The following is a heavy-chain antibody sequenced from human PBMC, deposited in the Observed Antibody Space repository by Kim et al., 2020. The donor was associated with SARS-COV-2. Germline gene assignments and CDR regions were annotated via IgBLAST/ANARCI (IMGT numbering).Heavy chain of an antibody. V-gene: IGHV4-31*03. CDR1: GGSISSGGYY. CDR3: ARATTTIFGVVSEFDY. CDR2: IYYSGST. J-gene: IGHJ4*02. D-gene: IGHD3-3*01. Sequence: SETLSLTCTVSGGSISSGGYYWSWIRQHPGKGLEWIGYIYYSGSTYYNPSLKSRVTISVDTSKNQFSLKLSSVTAADTAVYYCARATTTIFGVVSEFDYWGQGTLGTVSS.